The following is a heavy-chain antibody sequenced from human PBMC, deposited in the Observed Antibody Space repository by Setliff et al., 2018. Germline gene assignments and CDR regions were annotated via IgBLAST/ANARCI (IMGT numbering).Heavy chain of an antibody. CDR1: GGSISSGGYY. CDR2: VYYSGST. Sequence: SETLSLTCTVSGGSISSGGYYWSWIRQHPGKGLEWIGYVYYSGSTYYNPSLKSRVTISVDTSKNQFSLKLSSVTAADTAVYYCARDRRIVGARHAFDIWGQGTMVTVSS. V-gene: IGHV4-31*03. J-gene: IGHJ3*02. D-gene: IGHD1-26*01. CDR3: ARDRRIVGARHAFDI.